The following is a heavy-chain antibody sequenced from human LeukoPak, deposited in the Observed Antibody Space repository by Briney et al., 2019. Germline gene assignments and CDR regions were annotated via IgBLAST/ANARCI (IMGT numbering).Heavy chain of an antibody. V-gene: IGHV3-11*04. CDR2: ISSSGSTI. Sequence: GGSLRLSCAASGFTFSDYYMSWIRQAPGKGLEWVSYISSSGSTIYYADSVKGRFTISRDNAKNSLYLQMNGLRAEDTAVYYCARYDSSGYYGDYYYYMDVWGKGTTVTVSS. CDR3: ARYDSSGYYGDYYYYMDV. D-gene: IGHD3-22*01. J-gene: IGHJ6*03. CDR1: GFTFSDYY.